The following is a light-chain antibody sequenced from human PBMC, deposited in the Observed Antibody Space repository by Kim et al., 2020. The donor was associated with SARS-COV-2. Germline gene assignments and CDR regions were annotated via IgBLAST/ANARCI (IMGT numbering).Light chain of an antibody. Sequence: EIVLTQSPATLSVSPGERATLSCRASQSVGTYLAWYQERAGQAPRLLIYDASNRATGIPARFSGSGSGTDFTLTISSLEPDDFAVYYCQQRRLGPLISFSQETR. CDR1: QSVGTY. V-gene: IGKV3-11*01. J-gene: IGKJ5*01. CDR3: QQRRLGPLIS. CDR2: DAS.